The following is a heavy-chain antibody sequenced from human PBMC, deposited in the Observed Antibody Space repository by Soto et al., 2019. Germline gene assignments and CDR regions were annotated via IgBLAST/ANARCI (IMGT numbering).Heavy chain of an antibody. Sequence: ASVKVSCKASGYTFTSYDINWVRQATGQGLEWMGWMNPNSGNTGYAQKFQGRVTMTRNTSISTAYMELSSLRSEDTAVYYCARAGRTTIFGVVIMEHNWFDPWGQGTLVTVSS. V-gene: IGHV1-8*01. CDR3: ARAGRTTIFGVVIMEHNWFDP. CDR2: MNPNSGNT. J-gene: IGHJ5*02. CDR1: GYTFTSYD. D-gene: IGHD3-3*01.